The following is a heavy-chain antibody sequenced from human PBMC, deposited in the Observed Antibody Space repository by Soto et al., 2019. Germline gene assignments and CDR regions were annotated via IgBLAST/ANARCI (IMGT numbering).Heavy chain of an antibody. V-gene: IGHV3-21*01. CDR3: ARAPDYGDYAYYFDY. D-gene: IGHD4-17*01. CDR2: ISSSSSYI. CDR1: GFTFSSYS. J-gene: IGHJ4*02. Sequence: AGGSLRLSCAASGFTFSSYSMNWVRQAPGKGLEWVSSISSSSSYIYYADSVKGRFTISRDNAKNSLYLQMNSLRAEDTAVYYCARAPDYGDYAYYFDYWGQGTLVTVSS.